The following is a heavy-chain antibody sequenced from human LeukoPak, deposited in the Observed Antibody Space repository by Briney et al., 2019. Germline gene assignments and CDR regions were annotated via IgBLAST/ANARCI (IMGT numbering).Heavy chain of an antibody. J-gene: IGHJ4*02. CDR2: IYTSGST. Sequence: SQTLSLTCTVSGGSISSGSYYWSWIRQPAGKGLEWIGRIYTSGSTNYNPSLKSRVTISVDTSKNQFSLKLSSVTAADTAVYYCARDYRINLNTYYFDYWGQGTLVTVSS. D-gene: IGHD3-10*01. V-gene: IGHV4-61*02. CDR1: GGSISSGSYY. CDR3: ARDYRINLNTYYFDY.